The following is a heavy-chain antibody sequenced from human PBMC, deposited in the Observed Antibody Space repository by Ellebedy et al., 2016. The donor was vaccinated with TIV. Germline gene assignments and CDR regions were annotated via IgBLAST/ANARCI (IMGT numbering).Heavy chain of an antibody. D-gene: IGHD3-22*01. Sequence: MPSETLSLTCTVSGGSISSYYWSRIRQPPGKGLEWIGYIYYSGSTNYNPSLKSRVTISVDTSKNQFSLKLSSVTAADTAVYYCARGPDYYDSSGYSYWGQGTLVTVSS. J-gene: IGHJ4*02. CDR2: IYYSGST. CDR3: ARGPDYYDSSGYSY. V-gene: IGHV4-59*01. CDR1: GGSISSYY.